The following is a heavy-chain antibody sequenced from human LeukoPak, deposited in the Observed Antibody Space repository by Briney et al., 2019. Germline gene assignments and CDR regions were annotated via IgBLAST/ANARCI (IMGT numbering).Heavy chain of an antibody. Sequence: PGGSLRLSCAASGFTFSSYAMSWVRQAPGKGLEWVSAISGSGGSTYYADSVKGRFTISRDNSKNTLYLQMNSLRAEDTAVYYCAKTRSPGYYYYMDVWGKGTTVTVSS. CDR3: AKTRSPGYYYYMDV. V-gene: IGHV3-23*01. CDR1: GFTFSSYA. D-gene: IGHD3-10*01. CDR2: ISGSGGST. J-gene: IGHJ6*03.